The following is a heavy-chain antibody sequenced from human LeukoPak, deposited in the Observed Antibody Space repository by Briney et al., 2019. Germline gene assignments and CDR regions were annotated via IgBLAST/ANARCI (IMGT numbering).Heavy chain of an antibody. CDR2: IDHSGST. Sequence: PSETLSLTCAVYGGSFSGYYLSWIRQPPGKGLEWIGEIDHSGSTNYNPSLKGRVTISVHTSKNQFSLKLSSVTAADTAVYYCARLTKNDSGSYRFGKKKRGYMDVWGKGTTVTISS. J-gene: IGHJ6*03. D-gene: IGHD3-10*01. CDR1: GGSFSGYY. CDR3: ARLTKNDSGSYRFGKKKRGYMDV. V-gene: IGHV4-34*01.